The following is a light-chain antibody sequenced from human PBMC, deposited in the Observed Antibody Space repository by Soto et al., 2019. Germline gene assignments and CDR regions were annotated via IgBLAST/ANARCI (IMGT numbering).Light chain of an antibody. V-gene: IGLV1-51*01. J-gene: IGLJ2*01. CDR2: DND. Sequence: QSVLTQPPSVSAAPGQKVTISCSGSSSNIGSKEVSWYQQIPGTVAKVLIYDNDKRPPWIPDRFSASKSGTSATLGITGLQSGDEADYYCGAWDDSLSGVVFGGGTKLTVL. CDR3: GAWDDSLSGVV. CDR1: SSNIGSKE.